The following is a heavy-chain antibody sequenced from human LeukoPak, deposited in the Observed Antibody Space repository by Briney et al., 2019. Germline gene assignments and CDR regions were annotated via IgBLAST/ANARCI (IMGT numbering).Heavy chain of an antibody. CDR1: GFTFSSYA. D-gene: IGHD6-13*01. V-gene: IGHV3-23*01. CDR3: AKDRLAAAGPNWFDP. CDR2: ISGSGGST. Sequence: GGSLRLSCAASGFTFSSYAMSWVRQAPGKGLEWVSAISGSGGSTYYADSVKGRFTISRDNSKNTLYLQMNSLRAEATAVYYCAKDRLAAAGPNWFDPWGQGTLVTVSS. J-gene: IGHJ5*02.